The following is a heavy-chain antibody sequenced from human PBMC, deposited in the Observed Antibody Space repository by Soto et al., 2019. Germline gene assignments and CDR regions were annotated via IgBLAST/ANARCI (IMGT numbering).Heavy chain of an antibody. D-gene: IGHD6-13*01. J-gene: IGHJ6*03. Sequence: PGGSLRLSCAASGFSFSSYDMHWGRQAPGTGLEWVAVISYDGGKRYYADSVRGRFTISRDNSKNTLYLEMNSLRLEDTAVYYCAKDLKPGSRWSLGAVAYYMDAWCKGATLTVSS. CDR1: GFSFSSYD. CDR2: ISYDGGKR. V-gene: IGHV3-30*18. CDR3: AKDLKPGSRWSLGAVAYYMDA.